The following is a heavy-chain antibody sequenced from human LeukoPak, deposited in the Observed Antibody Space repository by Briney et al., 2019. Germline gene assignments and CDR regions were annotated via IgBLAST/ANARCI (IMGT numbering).Heavy chain of an antibody. CDR1: GYTLIDYY. CDR2: LNPDSGYT. D-gene: IGHD2-2*01. V-gene: IGHV1-2*06. Sequence: ASVKVSCTASGYTLIDYYIHWVRQAPGQGLEWMGRLNPDSGYTNYKEKFQGRVTMTTDTSINTAYMELSSLRSEDTAVYYCARGTSTPGQFDYWGQGTLVTVSS. CDR3: ARGTSTPGQFDY. J-gene: IGHJ4*02.